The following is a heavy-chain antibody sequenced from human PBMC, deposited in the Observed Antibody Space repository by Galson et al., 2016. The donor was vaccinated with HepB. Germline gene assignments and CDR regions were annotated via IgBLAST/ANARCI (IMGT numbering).Heavy chain of an antibody. CDR1: GYNIIAYG. D-gene: IGHD1-1*01. V-gene: IGHV1-18*01. CDR2: ISPYNGDT. J-gene: IGHJ4*02. Sequence: SVKVSCKVSGYNIIAYGFSWLRQGPGQGLEWLGWISPYNGDTNYGQKFQGRIRLTADRSTNTAYLELRSLTPNDTAIYYCARDHTTSSLDVWGQGTRVTVSS. CDR3: ARDHTTSSLDV.